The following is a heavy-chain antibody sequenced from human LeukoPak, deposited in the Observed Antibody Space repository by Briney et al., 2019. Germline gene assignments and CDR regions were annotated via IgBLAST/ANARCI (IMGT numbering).Heavy chain of an antibody. Sequence: PGGSLRLSCAASGFTFSSYWMHWVRQAPGKGLVWVSRINSDGSSTSYADSVKGRFTVSRDNAKNTLYLQMNSLRAEDTAVYYCAKEARMVRGDLDYWGQGTLVTVSS. CDR3: AKEARMVRGDLDY. CDR1: GFTFSSYW. D-gene: IGHD3-10*01. CDR2: INSDGSST. V-gene: IGHV3-74*01. J-gene: IGHJ4*02.